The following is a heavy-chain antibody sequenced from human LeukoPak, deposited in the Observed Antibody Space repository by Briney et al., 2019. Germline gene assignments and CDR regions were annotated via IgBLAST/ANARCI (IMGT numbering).Heavy chain of an antibody. V-gene: IGHV1-69*01. CDR2: IIPIFGTA. CDR1: GFTFSSYA. D-gene: IGHD4-23*01. CDR3: ARGGNSAYYYYGMDV. J-gene: IGHJ6*02. Sequence: GGSLRLSCAASGFTFSSYAISWVRQAPGQGLEWMGGIIPIFGTANYAQKFQGRVTITADESTSTAYMELSSLRSEDTAVYYCARGGNSAYYYYGMDVWGQGTTVTVSS.